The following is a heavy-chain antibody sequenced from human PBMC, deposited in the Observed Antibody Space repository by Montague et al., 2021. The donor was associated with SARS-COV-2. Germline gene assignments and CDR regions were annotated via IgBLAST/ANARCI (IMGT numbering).Heavy chain of an antibody. D-gene: IGHD3-10*01. J-gene: IGHJ4*02. V-gene: IGHV4-39*01. Sequence: SETLSLTCTASGGSISSSSYYWGWIRQPPGKGLEWIGSIYYSGSTYYNPSLKSRVTISVDTSKNQFSLKLSSVTAADTAVYYCARLPDQLLWFGELFDYWGQGTLVTVSS. CDR2: IYYSGST. CDR1: GGSISSSSYY. CDR3: ARLPDQLLWFGELFDY.